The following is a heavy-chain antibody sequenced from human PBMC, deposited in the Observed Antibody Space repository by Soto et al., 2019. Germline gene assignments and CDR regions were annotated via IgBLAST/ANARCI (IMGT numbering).Heavy chain of an antibody. Sequence: ASVKVSCKASEYTFTNNDINWVRQASGQGLEWMGWMNPKSGNTGYAQEFQGRVTMSRDTSISTAYMELSNLRSEGTAVYYCARGMRSGGKNWFDPWGQGTLVTVSS. D-gene: IGHD2-15*01. J-gene: IGHJ5*02. CDR1: EYTFTNND. CDR3: ARGMRSGGKNWFDP. CDR2: MNPKSGNT. V-gene: IGHV1-8*01.